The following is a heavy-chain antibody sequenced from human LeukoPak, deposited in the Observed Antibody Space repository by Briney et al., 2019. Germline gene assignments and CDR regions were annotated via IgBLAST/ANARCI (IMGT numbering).Heavy chain of an antibody. J-gene: IGHJ4*02. D-gene: IGHD2-21*02. V-gene: IGHV1-46*01. CDR2: INPSGGDT. Sequence: GASVKVSCKASGYILSSYNMHWVRQAPGQGLEWLGIINPSGGDTKYAQKFQGRVTLTRDKSTSTVYMELSSLTSDYTAVYYCARTYCAEDCSIRYFDYWGQGTLVTVSS. CDR3: ARTYCAEDCSIRYFDY. CDR1: GYILSSYN.